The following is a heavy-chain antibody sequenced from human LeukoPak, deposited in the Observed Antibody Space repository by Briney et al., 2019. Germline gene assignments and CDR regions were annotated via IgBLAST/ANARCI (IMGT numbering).Heavy chain of an antibody. V-gene: IGHV3-64*01. D-gene: IGHD6-6*01. Sequence: GGSLRLSCAASGFTFSSYAMHWVRQAPGRGLEYVSTISDNGGSTFYANSVKGRFTISRDNSKNTLYLQMGSLRPEDMAVYYCARALIAARPDSLFDYWGQGTLVTVSS. CDR3: ARALIAARPDSLFDY. J-gene: IGHJ4*02. CDR2: ISDNGGST. CDR1: GFTFSSYA.